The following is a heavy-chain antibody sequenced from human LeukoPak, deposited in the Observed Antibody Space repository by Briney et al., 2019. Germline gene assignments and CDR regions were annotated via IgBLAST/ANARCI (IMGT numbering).Heavy chain of an antibody. CDR2: IYYSGST. CDR3: ASGIAVAGTEDYYYGMDV. D-gene: IGHD6-19*01. Sequence: SETLSLTCTVSGGSISSYYWSWIRQPPGKGLEWIGYIYYSGSTNYNPSLKSRVTISVDMYKNQFSLTLSSVTAADTAVYYCASGIAVAGTEDYYYGMDVWGQGTTVTVSS. CDR1: GGSISSYY. V-gene: IGHV4-59*08. J-gene: IGHJ6*02.